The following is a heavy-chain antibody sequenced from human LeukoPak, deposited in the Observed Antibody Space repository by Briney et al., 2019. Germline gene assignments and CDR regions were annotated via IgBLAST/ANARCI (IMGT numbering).Heavy chain of an antibody. J-gene: IGHJ3*02. D-gene: IGHD1-1*01. V-gene: IGHV4-59*08. CDR3: ARWATTTTTGAFDM. CDR2: IYYSGST. Sequence: SETLSLTCTVSGGSISSYYWSWIRQPPGKGLEWIGYIYYSGSTNYNPSLKSRVTISVDTSKNQFSLKLSSVTAADTAVYYCARWATTTTTGAFDMWGQGTMVTVSS. CDR1: GGSISSYY.